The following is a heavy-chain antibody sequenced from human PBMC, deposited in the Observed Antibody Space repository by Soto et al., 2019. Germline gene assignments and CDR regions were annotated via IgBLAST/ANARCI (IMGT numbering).Heavy chain of an antibody. D-gene: IGHD3-22*01. CDR3: ARARDYYDSSGLFDY. J-gene: IGHJ4*02. Sequence: QVQLQESGPGLVKPSETLSLTCTVSGGSVSSGSYYWSWIRQPPGKGLEWIGYIYHSGSTYYNPSLKSRVTISVDRSKNQFSLKLSSVTAADTAVYYCARARDYYDSSGLFDYWGQGTLVTVSS. V-gene: IGHV4-61*01. CDR2: IYHSGST. CDR1: GGSVSSGSYY.